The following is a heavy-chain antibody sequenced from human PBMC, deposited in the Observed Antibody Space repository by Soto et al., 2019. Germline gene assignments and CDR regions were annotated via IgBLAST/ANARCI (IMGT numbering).Heavy chain of an antibody. CDR2: IYWNDDK. J-gene: IGHJ5*02. D-gene: IGHD6-19*01. V-gene: IGHV2-5*01. Sequence: QITLKESGPTLVKPTQTLTLTCIFSGFSLRTSGVGVGWIRQPPGKALEWLGFIYWNDDKRYSPSLKSRLTITKDTSKNQVVLTMTNMDPVDTATYYCAKSGSSGWYGWFYPWGQGTLVTVSS. CDR1: GFSLRTSGVG. CDR3: AKSGSSGWYGWFYP.